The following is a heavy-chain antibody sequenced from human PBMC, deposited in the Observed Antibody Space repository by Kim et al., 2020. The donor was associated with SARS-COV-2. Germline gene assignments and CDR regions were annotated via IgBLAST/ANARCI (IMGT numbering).Heavy chain of an antibody. J-gene: IGHJ6*02. CDR2: IKTKTDGGTT. CDR1: GFSFSNAW. Sequence: GGSLRLSCAASGFSFSNAWMSWVRQAPGKGLEWVGRIKTKTDGGTTDYAAPVKGRFTISRDDSKNTLYLQMNSLKTEDTAVYYCTTDIGNWNWLNYYYYDMDVWGQGTTVTVSS. CDR3: TTDIGNWNWLNYYYYDMDV. V-gene: IGHV3-15*01. D-gene: IGHD1-1*01.